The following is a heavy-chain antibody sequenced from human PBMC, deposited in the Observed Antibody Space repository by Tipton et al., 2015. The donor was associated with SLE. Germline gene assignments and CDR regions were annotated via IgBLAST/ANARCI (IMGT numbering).Heavy chain of an antibody. CDR2: IYHSGST. CDR3: AAVSSAQWDFGY. Sequence: TLSLTCTVSGYSISSGYYWGWIRQPPGKGLEWIGSIYHSGSTYYNPSLKSRVTISVDTSKNQFSLKLSSVTAADTAVYYCAAVSSAQWDFGYWGQGTLVTVSS. J-gene: IGHJ4*02. V-gene: IGHV4-38-2*02. CDR1: GYSISSGYY. D-gene: IGHD6-19*01.